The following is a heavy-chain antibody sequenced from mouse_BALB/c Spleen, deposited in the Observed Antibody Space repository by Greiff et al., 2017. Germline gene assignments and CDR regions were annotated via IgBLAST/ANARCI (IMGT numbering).Heavy chain of an antibody. D-gene: IGHD1-1*01. CDR3: ARKTNYYGSSSLDY. V-gene: IGHV5-6-5*01. CDR2: ISSGGST. J-gene: IGHJ2*01. Sequence: EVQRVESGGGLVKPGGSLKLSCAASGFTFSSYAMSWVRQTPEKRLEWVASISSGGSTYYPDSVKGRFTISRDNARNILYLQMSSLRSEDTAMYYCARKTNYYGSSSLDYWGQGTTLTVSS. CDR1: GFTFSSYA.